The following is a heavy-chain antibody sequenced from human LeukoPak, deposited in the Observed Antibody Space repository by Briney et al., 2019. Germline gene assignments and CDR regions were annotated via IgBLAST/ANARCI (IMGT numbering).Heavy chain of an antibody. CDR2: ISSSSSYI. V-gene: IGHV3-21*01. D-gene: IGHD3-9*01. CDR3: ARRDYDILTGSLGY. CDR1: GFTFSSYS. Sequence: GGSLRLSCAASGFTFSSYSMNWVRQAPGKGLEWVSSISSSSSYIYYADSVRGRFTISRDNAKNSLYLQMNSLRAEDTAVYYCARRDYDILTGSLGYWGQGTQVTVSS. J-gene: IGHJ4*02.